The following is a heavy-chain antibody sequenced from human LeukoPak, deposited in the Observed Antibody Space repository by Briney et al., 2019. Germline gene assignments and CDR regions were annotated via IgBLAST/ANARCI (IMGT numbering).Heavy chain of an antibody. J-gene: IGHJ3*02. CDR1: GFTFSNYD. CDR2: IWYDGSDK. Sequence: GGSLRLSCAASGFTFSNYDMHWVRQAPGKGPEWVAVIWYDGSDKYYADSVKGRFTISRDNAKNSLYLQMNSLRAEDTAVYYCARDSYDYVWGSYRYSDAFDIWGQGTMVTVSS. D-gene: IGHD3-16*02. CDR3: ARDSYDYVWGSYRYSDAFDI. V-gene: IGHV3-33*01.